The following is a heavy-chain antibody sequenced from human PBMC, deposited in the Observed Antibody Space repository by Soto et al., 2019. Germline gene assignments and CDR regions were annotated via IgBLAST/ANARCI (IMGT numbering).Heavy chain of an antibody. CDR2: IYYSGTT. J-gene: IGHJ4*02. V-gene: IGHV4-28*01. D-gene: IGHD1-26*01. Sequence: SETLSLTCAVSGYSISSSNWWGWIRQPPGKGLEWIGYIYYSGTTYYNPSLKSRVTMSVDTSKNQFSLKLTSVTAVDTAVYYCARREIQVPIDYWGQGTLVTVSS. CDR3: ARREIQVPIDY. CDR1: GYSISSSNW.